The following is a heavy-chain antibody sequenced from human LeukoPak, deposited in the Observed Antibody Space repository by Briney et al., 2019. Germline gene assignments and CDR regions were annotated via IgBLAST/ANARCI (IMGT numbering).Heavy chain of an antibody. V-gene: IGHV1-69*13. D-gene: IGHD3-3*01. CDR3: ARSTYYDFWSGYLGY. CDR2: IIPIFGTA. J-gene: IGHJ4*02. CDR1: GYTFTSYY. Sequence: SVTVSCKAYGYTFTSYYMHWVRQAPGQGLEWVGGIIPIFGTANYAQKFQGRVTITADESTSTAYMELSSLRSEDTAVYYCARSTYYDFWSGYLGYWGQGTLVTVSS.